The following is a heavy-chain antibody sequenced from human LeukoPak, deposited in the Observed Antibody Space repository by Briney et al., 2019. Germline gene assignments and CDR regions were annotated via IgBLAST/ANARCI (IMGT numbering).Heavy chain of an antibody. V-gene: IGHV3-30*18. D-gene: IGHD2-21*02. CDR3: AKTMVTPNWFDP. J-gene: IGHJ5*02. Sequence: PGRSLRLSCAGSGFTFSTYVIHWVRQTPGKGLEWAALISYDGNSKYYADSVKGRFTISRDNSKNTLYLQMNSLRAEDTAVYYCAKTMVTPNWFDPWGQGTLVTVSS. CDR2: ISYDGNSK. CDR1: GFTFSTYV.